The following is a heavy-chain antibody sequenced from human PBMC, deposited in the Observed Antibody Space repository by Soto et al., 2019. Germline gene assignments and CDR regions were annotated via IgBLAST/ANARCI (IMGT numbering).Heavy chain of an antibody. V-gene: IGHV3-23*01. D-gene: IGHD6-6*01. Sequence: EVQLLESGGGLVQPGGSLXLSCAASGFTXXSYAMSWVRQAPGKGLEWVSGISGSGVSTYYADSVKGRFTISRDNSKSTLYLQMNSLRAEDTAVYYCAKDRERIATRSIDYWGQGTLVTVSS. J-gene: IGHJ4*02. CDR1: GFTXXSYA. CDR2: ISGSGVST. CDR3: AKDRERIATRSIDY.